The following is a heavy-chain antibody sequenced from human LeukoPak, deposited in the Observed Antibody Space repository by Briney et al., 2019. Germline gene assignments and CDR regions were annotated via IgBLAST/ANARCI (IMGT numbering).Heavy chain of an antibody. D-gene: IGHD3-10*01. CDR2: MSSRDNTR. J-gene: IGHJ4*02. CDR1: GFTFSSYS. CDR3: ARGVGRFGHRFGY. Sequence: HAGGSLRLSCAASGFTFSSYSMDWVRQAPGKGLEWVSYMSSRDNTRYYAESVRGRFTMSKDNAKNTLSLQMNSLRAEDTAFYYCARGVGRFGHRFGYLGQGTLVTVSS. V-gene: IGHV3-48*04.